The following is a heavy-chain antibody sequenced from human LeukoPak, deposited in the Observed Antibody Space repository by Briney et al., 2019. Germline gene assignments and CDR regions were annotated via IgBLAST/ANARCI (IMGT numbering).Heavy chain of an antibody. CDR3: AKDHRYCSSTSCPDAFDI. D-gene: IGHD2-2*01. Sequence: SGGSLRLSCAASGFTFSSYAMSWVRQAPGKGLEWVSAISGSGGSTYYADSVKGRFTISRDNSKNTLYLQMNSLRAEDTAVYYCAKDHRYCSSTSCPDAFDIWGQGTMVTVSS. V-gene: IGHV3-23*01. CDR1: GFTFSSYA. CDR2: ISGSGGST. J-gene: IGHJ3*02.